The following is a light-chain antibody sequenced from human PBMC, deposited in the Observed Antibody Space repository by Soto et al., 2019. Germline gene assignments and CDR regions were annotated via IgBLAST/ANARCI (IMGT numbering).Light chain of an antibody. Sequence: QSVLTQPPSASGSPGQSVTISCTGTSSDIGAYNWVSWYQQHPGKAPKVLIYEVTMRSSGVSDRFSGSKSGTTASLTVSGIQAEDEADYYCGSYAGSNSWVFGGGTKVTVL. CDR2: EVT. CDR3: GSYAGSNSWV. V-gene: IGLV2-8*01. J-gene: IGLJ3*02. CDR1: SSDIGAYNW.